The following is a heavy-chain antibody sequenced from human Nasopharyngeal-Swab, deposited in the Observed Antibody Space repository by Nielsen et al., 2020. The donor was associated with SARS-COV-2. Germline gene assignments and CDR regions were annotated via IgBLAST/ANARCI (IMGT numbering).Heavy chain of an antibody. V-gene: IGHV3-7*01. CDR2: IKQDGSEK. CDR3: ARGGRYQLPFTFQH. J-gene: IGHJ1*01. D-gene: IGHD2-2*01. Sequence: WIRQPPGKRLEWVANIKQDGSEKYYVDSVKGRFTISRDNAKNSLYLQMNSLRAEDTAVYYCARGGRYQLPFTFQHWGQGTLVTVSS.